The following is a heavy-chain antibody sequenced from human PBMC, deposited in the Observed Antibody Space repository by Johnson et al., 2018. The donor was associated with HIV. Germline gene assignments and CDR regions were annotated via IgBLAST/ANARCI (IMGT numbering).Heavy chain of an antibody. CDR2: ISGSGGSR. CDR1: GFTFSTFT. CDR3: ASEIGSSWYSRAFDI. V-gene: IGHV3-23*04. Sequence: MLLVESGGGLVQPGGSLRLSCAASGFTFSTFTMNWVRQTPGKGLEWVSSISGSGGSRYSAASMKGRSTISGDNSKNTLYLQMNSLGAEDPGLCCCASEIGSSWYSRAFDIWGQGTMVTVSS. J-gene: IGHJ3*02. D-gene: IGHD6-13*01.